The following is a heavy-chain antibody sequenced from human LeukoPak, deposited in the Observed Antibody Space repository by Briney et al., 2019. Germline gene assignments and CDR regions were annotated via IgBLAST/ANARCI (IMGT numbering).Heavy chain of an antibody. V-gene: IGHV4-4*02. D-gene: IGHD4-23*01. CDR1: SGSISSSSR. CDR3: ARNGGISDYDY. CDR2: VYKSGAN. J-gene: IGHJ4*02. Sequence: SETLSLTCAVYSGSISSSSRVCWTRVREPPGKGLEWIGEVYKSGANNYNPSLKSRVTMLLDKSKNQFSLKLNAVTAADTAVYYCARNGGISDYDYWGQGTLVTVSA.